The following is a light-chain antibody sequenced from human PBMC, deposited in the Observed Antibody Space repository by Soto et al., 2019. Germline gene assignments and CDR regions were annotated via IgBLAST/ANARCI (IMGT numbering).Light chain of an antibody. V-gene: IGLV2-11*01. CDR2: DVS. CDR3: CSYAGSSYV. J-gene: IGLJ1*01. CDR1: SSDVGGYNY. Sequence: QSVLTQPRSVSGSPGQSVTISCTGTSSDVGGYNYVSWYQQHPGKAPKLMIYDVSKRPSGVPDRFSGSKSGNTASLTISGVQAEDEADYYCCSYAGSSYVFGTGPKVTVL.